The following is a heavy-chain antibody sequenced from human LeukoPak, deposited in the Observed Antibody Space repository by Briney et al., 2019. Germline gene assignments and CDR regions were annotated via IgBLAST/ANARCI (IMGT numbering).Heavy chain of an antibody. V-gene: IGHV3-23*01. CDR2: ISGSGDST. J-gene: IGHJ4*02. CDR3: AKVSDFWSGYFDY. D-gene: IGHD3-3*01. Sequence: PGGSLRLSCAASGFTFTNYAMSWVRQAPGKGLEWVSAISGSGDSTYYADSVKGRFTISRDNSKNTLYLQMNSLRAEDTAVCYCAKVSDFWSGYFDYWGQGSLVTVSS. CDR1: GFTFTNYA.